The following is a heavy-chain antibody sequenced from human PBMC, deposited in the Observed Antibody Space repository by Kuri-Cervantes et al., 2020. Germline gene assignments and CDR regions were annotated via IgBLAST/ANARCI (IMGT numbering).Heavy chain of an antibody. CDR3: ARDRAFGYGHFDY. V-gene: IGHV1-18*01. J-gene: IGHJ4*02. D-gene: IGHD3-10*01. CDR1: GGTFSSYA. CDR2: ISAYNGNT. Sequence: ASVKVSCKASGGTFSSYAISWVRQAPGQGLEWMGGISAYNGNTNYAQKLQGRVTMTTDTSTSTAYMELRSLRSDDTAVYYCARDRAFGYGHFDYWGQGTLVTVSS.